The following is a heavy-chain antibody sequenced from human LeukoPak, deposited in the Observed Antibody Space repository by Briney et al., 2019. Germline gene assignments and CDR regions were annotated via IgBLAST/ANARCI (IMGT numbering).Heavy chain of an antibody. V-gene: IGHV3-48*03. CDR1: GFTFSSYE. CDR3: ASGYDSSGELDY. D-gene: IGHD3-22*01. J-gene: IGHJ4*02. CDR2: ISSSGSTI. Sequence: PGGSLRLSCAASGFTFSSYEMNWVRQAPGKGLEWVSYISSSGSTIYYADSMKGRFTISRDNAKNSLYLQMNSLRAEDTAVYYCASGYDSSGELDYWGQGTLVTVSS.